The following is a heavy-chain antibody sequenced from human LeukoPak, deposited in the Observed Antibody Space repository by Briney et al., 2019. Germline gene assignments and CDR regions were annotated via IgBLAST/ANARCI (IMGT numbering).Heavy chain of an antibody. D-gene: IGHD3-22*01. V-gene: IGHV3-21*01. J-gene: IGHJ4*02. CDR3: ARDLGDYDSSGYADY. Sequence: PGGSLRLSCAASEFTFSSYAMNWVRQAPGKGLEWVSSISSSSSYIYYADSVKGRFTISRDNAKNSLYLQMNSLRAEDTAVYYCARDLGDYDSSGYADYWGQGTLVTASS. CDR1: EFTFSSYA. CDR2: ISSSSSYI.